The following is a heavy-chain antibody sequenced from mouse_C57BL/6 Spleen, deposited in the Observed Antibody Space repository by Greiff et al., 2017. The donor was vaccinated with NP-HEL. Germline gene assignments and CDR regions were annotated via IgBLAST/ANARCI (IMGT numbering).Heavy chain of an antibody. D-gene: IGHD2-9*01. J-gene: IGHJ4*01. CDR3: TGPSYGYDVKDAMDY. CDR1: GFTFSNYW. Sequence: EVQRVESGGGLVQPGGSMKLSCVASGFTFSNYWMNWVRQSPEKGLEWVAQIRLKSDNYATHYAESVKGRFTISRDDSKSSVYLQMNNLRAEDTGIYYCTGPSYGYDVKDAMDYWGQGTSVTVSS. CDR2: IRLKSDNYAT. V-gene: IGHV6-3*01.